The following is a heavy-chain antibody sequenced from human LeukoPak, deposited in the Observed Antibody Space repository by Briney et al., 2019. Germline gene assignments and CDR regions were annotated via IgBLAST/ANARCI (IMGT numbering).Heavy chain of an antibody. CDR3: ARDGGGYDY. CDR2: MYHSGST. CDR1: GFIFSRFW. D-gene: IGHD3-22*01. J-gene: IGHJ4*02. V-gene: IGHV4-4*02. Sequence: GSLRLSCAASGFIFSRFWMNWVRQPPGKGLEWIGQMYHSGSTNYNPSLKSRLTISVDKSNNQFSLKLRFVTAADTAMYYCARDGGGYDYWARESWSPSPQ.